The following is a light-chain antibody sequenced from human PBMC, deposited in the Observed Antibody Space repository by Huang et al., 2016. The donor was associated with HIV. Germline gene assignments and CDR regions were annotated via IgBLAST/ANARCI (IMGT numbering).Light chain of an antibody. CDR2: VSS. CDR1: QSVSNH. CDR3: QQYNNWPPWT. Sequence: EIVMTQSPVTLSVSPGERATLSCKASQSVSNHLAWYQQKPGQAPRLLIYVSSTRATGVPARFSGSGSGTEFTLTISSLESEDFAVYYCQQYNNWPPWTFGQGTKVEIK. J-gene: IGKJ1*01. V-gene: IGKV3-15*01.